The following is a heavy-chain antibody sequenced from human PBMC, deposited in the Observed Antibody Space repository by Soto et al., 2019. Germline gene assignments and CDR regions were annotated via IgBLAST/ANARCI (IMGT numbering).Heavy chain of an antibody. CDR3: ARGYDFWSGYPHYFDY. D-gene: IGHD3-3*01. V-gene: IGHV3-33*01. CDR2: IWYDGSNK. J-gene: IGHJ4*02. Sequence: LRLSCAASGFTFSSYGMHWVRQAPGKGLEWVAVIWYDGSNKYYADSVKGRFTISRDNSKNTLYLQMSSLRAEDTAVYYCARGYDFWSGYPHYFDYWGQGTLVTVSS. CDR1: GFTFSSYG.